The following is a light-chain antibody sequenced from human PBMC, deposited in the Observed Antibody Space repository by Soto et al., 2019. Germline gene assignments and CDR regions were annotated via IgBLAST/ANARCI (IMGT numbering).Light chain of an antibody. V-gene: IGKV3-20*01. CDR3: QQYGSSTKT. CDR2: AAS. J-gene: IGKJ1*01. CDR1: QCLXISY. Sequence: IVLTQSPGTLSLSPGERATLSCRASQCLXISYLAWYEQKLGQAPRLLXDAASSRDAGIPDRLTGSGSGTDFTLTISRLEPEDFAVYYCQQYGSSTKTFGQGTKVDIK.